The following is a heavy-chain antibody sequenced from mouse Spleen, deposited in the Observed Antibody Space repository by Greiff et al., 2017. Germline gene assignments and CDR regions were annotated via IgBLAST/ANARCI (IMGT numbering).Heavy chain of an antibody. J-gene: IGHJ3*01. CDR2: ISSGGGNT. CDR3: ASPLYYGNGWFAY. CDR1: GFTFSSYA. D-gene: IGHD2-1*01. V-gene: IGHV5-9-3*01. Sequence: EVQVVESGGGLVKLGGSLKLSCAASGFTFSSYAMSWVRQTPEKRLEWVATISSGGGNTYYPDSVKGRFTISRDNAKNTLYLQMSSLKSEDTAMYYCASPLYYGNGWFAYWGQGTLVTVSA.